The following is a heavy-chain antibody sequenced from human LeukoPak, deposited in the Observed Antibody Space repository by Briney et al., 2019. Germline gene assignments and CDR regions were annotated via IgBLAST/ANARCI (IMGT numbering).Heavy chain of an antibody. CDR2: ISAYNGNT. V-gene: IGHV1-18*01. Sequence: ASVKVSCKASGYTFTSYGISWVRQAPGQGLEWMGWISAYNGNTNYAQKLQGRVTMTTDTSTSTAYMELRSLRSDDTAVYYCARASSYNWNYYFDYWGQGTLVTVSS. CDR3: ARASSYNWNYYFDY. J-gene: IGHJ4*02. D-gene: IGHD1-7*01. CDR1: GYTFTSYG.